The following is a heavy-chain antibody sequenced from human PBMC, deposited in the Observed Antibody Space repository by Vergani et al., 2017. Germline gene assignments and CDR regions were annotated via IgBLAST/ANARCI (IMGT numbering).Heavy chain of an antibody. CDR3: ARGSSGGNSVDAFDI. CDR2: IGSTGDT. Sequence: EVQLVESGGGLVQPGGSLRLSCAASGFTFSTYDMHWVRQPTGKGLEWVSVIGSTGDTYYPGSVKGRFTISRENAKNSLYLQMNSLRAGDTAVYYCARGSSGGNSVDAFDIWGQGTMVTVSS. D-gene: IGHD4-23*01. V-gene: IGHV3-13*01. CDR1: GFTFSTYD. J-gene: IGHJ3*02.